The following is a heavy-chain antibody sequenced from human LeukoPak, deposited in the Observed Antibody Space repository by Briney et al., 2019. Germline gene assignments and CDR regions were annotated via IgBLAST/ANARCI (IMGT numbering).Heavy chain of an antibody. CDR2: IYHSGST. V-gene: IGHV4-30-2*05. Sequence: SETLSLTCAVSGGSISSGGYSWSWIRQPPGKGLEWIGYIYHSGSTYYNPSLKSRVTISVDTSKNQFSLKLSSVTAADTAVYYCARGDSSGWYQGACDIWGQGTMVTVSS. CDR1: GGSISSGGYS. J-gene: IGHJ3*02. D-gene: IGHD6-19*01. CDR3: ARGDSSGWYQGACDI.